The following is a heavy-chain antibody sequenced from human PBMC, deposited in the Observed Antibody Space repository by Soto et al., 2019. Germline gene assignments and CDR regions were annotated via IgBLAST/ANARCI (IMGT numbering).Heavy chain of an antibody. CDR1: GGSFSSFG. V-gene: IGHV1-69*01. J-gene: IGHJ1*01. D-gene: IGHD5-12*01. CDR3: AREGSGYNL. CDR2: IIPVFGRL. Sequence: QVQLVQSGAELKKPGSSVKVSCKASGGSFSSFGISWVRQAPGQGLEWMGGIIPVFGRLNYAQRFRGRLTITADESTNTVYLKLIDLRSEDTAVYYCAREGSGYNLWGQGTQVTVSS.